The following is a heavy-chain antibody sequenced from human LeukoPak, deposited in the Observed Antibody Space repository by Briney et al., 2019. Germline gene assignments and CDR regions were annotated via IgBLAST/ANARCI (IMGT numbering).Heavy chain of an antibody. D-gene: IGHD3-10*01. CDR2: IYYSGST. CDR3: ARHEVIYYGSGSYGPYNWFDP. Sequence: SETLSLTCTVSGGSISSSSYYWGWIRQPPGKGLEWIGSIYYSGSTYYNPSLKSRVTISVDTSKNQFSLKLSSVTAADTAVYYCARHEVIYYGSGSYGPYNWFDPWGQGTLVTVSS. V-gene: IGHV4-39*01. CDR1: GGSISSSSYY. J-gene: IGHJ5*02.